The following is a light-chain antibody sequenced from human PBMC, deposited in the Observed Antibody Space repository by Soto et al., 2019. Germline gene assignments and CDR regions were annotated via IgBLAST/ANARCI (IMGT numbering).Light chain of an antibody. CDR2: DAF. CDR1: QSVDNF. V-gene: IGKV3-11*01. J-gene: IGKJ4*01. Sequence: IVLTQSPATLSLSPGERATLSCRASQSVDNFLDWYQQKVGQAPRLLIYDAFKRATGTQGRFSGSGSGTDFTLTISSLEPDDFAVYYCQQRTLFGGGTKVEIK. CDR3: QQRTL.